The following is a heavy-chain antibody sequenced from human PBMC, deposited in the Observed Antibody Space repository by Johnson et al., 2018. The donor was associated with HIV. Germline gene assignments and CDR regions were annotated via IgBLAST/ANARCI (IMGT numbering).Heavy chain of an antibody. CDR3: AREGVGTTCPFDI. D-gene: IGHD1-26*01. J-gene: IGHJ3*02. V-gene: IGHV3-13*01. CDR1: GFTFSSYD. CDR2: IGTAGDT. Sequence: VQLVESGGGVVQPGRSLRLSCAASGFTFSSYDMHWVRQATGKGLEWVSAIGTAGDTYYPGSVKGRFTISRDNSKNSLCLQMDSLRAEDTAVYYCAREGVGTTCPFDIWGQGTMVTVSS.